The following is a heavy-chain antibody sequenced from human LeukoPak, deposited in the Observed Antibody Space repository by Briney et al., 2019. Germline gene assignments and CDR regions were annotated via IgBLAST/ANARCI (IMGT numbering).Heavy chain of an antibody. CDR1: GFTFSDYY. CDR3: ARGGDYDILTGRDYYFDY. CDR2: IRSSCSTI. D-gene: IGHD3-9*01. J-gene: IGHJ4*02. V-gene: IGHV3-11*01. Sequence: PGGSPRLSCAASGFTFSDYYMSWIRQAPGKGLEWVSYIRSSCSTIYYADSVKGRFTISRDNAKNSLYLQMNSLRAEDTAVYYCARGGDYDILTGRDYYFDYWGQGTLVTVSS.